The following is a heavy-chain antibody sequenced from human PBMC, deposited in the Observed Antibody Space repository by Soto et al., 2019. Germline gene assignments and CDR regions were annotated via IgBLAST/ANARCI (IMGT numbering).Heavy chain of an antibody. CDR1: GFTVSSNY. Sequence: EVQLVESGGGLVQPGGSLRLSCAASGFTVSSNYMSWVRQAPGKGLEWVSVIYSGGSTYYADSVKGRFTISRNNSKNTLYLQMNSLRAGDTAVYYWARGGPGVLWSDAFDIWGQGTIVTVSS. V-gene: IGHV3-66*01. CDR3: ARGGPGVLWSDAFDI. J-gene: IGHJ3*02. D-gene: IGHD2-21*01. CDR2: IYSGGST.